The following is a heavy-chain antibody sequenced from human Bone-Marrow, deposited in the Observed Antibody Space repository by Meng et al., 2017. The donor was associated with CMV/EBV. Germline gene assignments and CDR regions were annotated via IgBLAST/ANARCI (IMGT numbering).Heavy chain of an antibody. D-gene: IGHD3-3*01. CDR1: GGSISSGDYY. CDR3: ARLLYYDFWSGYYTRPGWFDP. V-gene: IGHV4-30-4*08. J-gene: IGHJ5*02. CDR2: IYYSGST. Sequence: SETLSLTCTVSGGSISSGDYYWSWIRQPPGKGLEWIGYIYYSGSTYYNPSLKSRVTISVDTSKNQFSLKLSSVTAADTAVYYCARLLYYDFWSGYYTRPGWFDPWGQGTLVTVSS.